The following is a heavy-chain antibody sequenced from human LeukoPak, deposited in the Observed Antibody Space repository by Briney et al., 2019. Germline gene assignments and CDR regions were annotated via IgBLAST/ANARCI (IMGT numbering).Heavy chain of an antibody. J-gene: IGHJ4*02. V-gene: IGHV1-18*01. D-gene: IGHD3-22*01. CDR2: TSAYHGNT. CDR3: ARDPRQVYYDSSGYYYGEFNDY. Sequence: ASVKVSCKASGYTFTSYGISWVRQAPGQGLEWMGWTSAYHGNTNYAQKLQGRVTMTTDTSTSTAYMELRSLRSDDTAVYYCARDPRQVYYDSSGYYYGEFNDYWGQGTLVTVSS. CDR1: GYTFTSYG.